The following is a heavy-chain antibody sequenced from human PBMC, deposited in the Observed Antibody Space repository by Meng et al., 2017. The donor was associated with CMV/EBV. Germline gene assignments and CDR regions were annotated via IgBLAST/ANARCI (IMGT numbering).Heavy chain of an antibody. CDR3: AKEAPYNWNTFDI. J-gene: IGHJ3*02. CDR2: IRYDGNNK. V-gene: IGHV3-30*02. CDR1: GFTFNNYG. Sequence: GGSLRLSYAASGFTFNNYGLHWVRQAPGKGLEWVAFIRYDGNNKYNAESVKGRFTISRDNSKNTLYLQMNSLRTEDTAMYYCAKEAPYNWNTFDIWGQGTMVTVSS. D-gene: IGHD1/OR15-1a*01.